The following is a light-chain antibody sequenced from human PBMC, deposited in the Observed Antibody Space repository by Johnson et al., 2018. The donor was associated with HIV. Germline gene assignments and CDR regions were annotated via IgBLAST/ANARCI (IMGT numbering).Light chain of an antibody. CDR1: SSNIGNNY. J-gene: IGLJ1*01. Sequence: QSVLTQPPSVSAAPGQKVTISCSGSSSNIGNNYVSWYQQLPGTAPKLLIYENNKRPSGIPDRFSGSKSGTSATLGITGLQTGDEADYYCGTWDSSLSAYVFVTGTKLTVL. CDR2: ENN. V-gene: IGLV1-51*02. CDR3: GTWDSSLSAYV.